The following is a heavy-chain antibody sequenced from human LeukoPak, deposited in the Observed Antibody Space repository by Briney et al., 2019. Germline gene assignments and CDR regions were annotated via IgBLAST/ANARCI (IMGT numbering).Heavy chain of an antibody. D-gene: IGHD3-16*01. V-gene: IGHV3-21*01. CDR3: ARVSGGGTFFDY. CDR2: ISSSSSYI. Sequence: GGSLRLSCAASGFTFSSYSMNWVRQAPGKGLAWVSSISSSSSYIYYADSVKGRFTISRDNAKNSLYLQMNSQRAEDTAVYYGARVSGGGTFFDYWGQGTLVTVSS. CDR1: GFTFSSYS. J-gene: IGHJ4*02.